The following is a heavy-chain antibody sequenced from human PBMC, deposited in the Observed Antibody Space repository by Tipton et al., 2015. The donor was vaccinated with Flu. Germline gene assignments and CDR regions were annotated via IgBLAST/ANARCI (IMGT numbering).Heavy chain of an antibody. J-gene: IGHJ3*02. CDR3: ARARRDGYNLFAFDI. V-gene: IGHV3-21*01. CDR1: GFTFSSYS. Sequence: SLRLSCAASGFTFSSYSMNWVRQAPGKGLEWVSSISSSSSYIYYADSVKGRFTISRDNAKNSLYLQMNSLRAEDTAVYYCARARRDGYNLFAFDICGQGTMVTVSS. CDR2: ISSSSSYI. D-gene: IGHD5-24*01.